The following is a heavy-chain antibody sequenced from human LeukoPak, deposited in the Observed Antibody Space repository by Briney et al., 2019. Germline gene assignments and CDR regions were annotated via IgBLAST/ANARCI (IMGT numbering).Heavy chain of an antibody. V-gene: IGHV3-9*01. J-gene: IGHJ6*02. CDR1: GFTFDDYS. Sequence: GGSLRLSCAASGFTFDDYSMHWVRQAPGKGLEWVSGISWNSGSIGYADSVKGRFTISRDNAKNSLYLQMNSLRAEDTAVYYCARAPGLDYYYYGMDVWGQGTTVTVSS. CDR3: ARAPGLDYYYYGMDV. CDR2: ISWNSGSI.